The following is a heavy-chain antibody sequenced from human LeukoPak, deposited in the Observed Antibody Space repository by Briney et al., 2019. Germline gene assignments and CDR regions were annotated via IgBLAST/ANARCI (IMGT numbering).Heavy chain of an antibody. V-gene: IGHV3-53*01. J-gene: IGHJ6*03. CDR3: AKRSAAAAGYYYYYMDV. CDR2: IYSDNT. Sequence: GGSLRLSCTVSGFTVSSNSMSWVRQAPGKGLEWVSFIYSDNTHYSDSVKGRFTISRDNSKNTLYLQMNSLRAEDTTVYYCAKRSAAAAGYYYYYMDVWGKGTTVTVSS. D-gene: IGHD6-13*01. CDR1: GFTVSSNS.